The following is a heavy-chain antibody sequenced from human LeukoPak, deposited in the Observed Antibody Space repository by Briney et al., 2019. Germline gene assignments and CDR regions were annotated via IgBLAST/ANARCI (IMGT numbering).Heavy chain of an antibody. CDR2: IYHSGST. CDR3: ARAGDIVLMVYAIGGVDFDY. CDR1: GGSISSGYY. D-gene: IGHD2-8*01. Sequence: SGTLSLTCTVSGGSISSGYYWGWIRQPPGKGLEWIGSIYHSGSTYYNPSLKSRVTISVDTSKNQFSLKLSSVTAAGTAVYYCARAGDIVLMVYAIGGVDFDYWGQGTLVTVSS. V-gene: IGHV4-38-2*02. J-gene: IGHJ4*02.